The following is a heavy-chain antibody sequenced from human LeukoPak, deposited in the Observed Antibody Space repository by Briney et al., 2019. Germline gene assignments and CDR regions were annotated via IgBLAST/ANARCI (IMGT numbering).Heavy chain of an antibody. CDR3: AKDSSYGSGSYEFDY. J-gene: IGHJ4*02. D-gene: IGHD3-10*01. V-gene: IGHV3-9*01. CDR1: GFTFDDYA. CDR2: ISWNSGSI. Sequence: GGSLRLSCAASGFTFDDYAMHWVRQAPGKGLEWVPGISWNSGSIGYADSVKGRFTISRDNAKNSLYLQMNSLRAEDTALYYCAKDSSYGSGSYEFDYWGQGTLVTVSS.